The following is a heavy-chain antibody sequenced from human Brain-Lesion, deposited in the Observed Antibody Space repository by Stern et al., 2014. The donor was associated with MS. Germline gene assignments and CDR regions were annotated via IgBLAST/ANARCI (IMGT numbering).Heavy chain of an antibody. J-gene: IGHJ5*02. V-gene: IGHV4-30-2*01. CDR3: ARGRSRVHPPLDP. CDR1: GYSITSAAFS. D-gene: IGHD2-2*01. CDR2: MDYGGGR. Sequence: QVQLQESGSGLVKPSQTLSLTCSVSGYSITSAAFSWTWLRQAPRKGLARFGYMDYGGGRLFNPCRRSRVSNSGGTANNQVTPGLNSVTAADTAVYYCARGRSRVHPPLDPWGQGTLVTVSS.